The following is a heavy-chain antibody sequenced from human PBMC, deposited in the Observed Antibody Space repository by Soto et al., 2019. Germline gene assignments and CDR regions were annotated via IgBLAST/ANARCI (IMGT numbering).Heavy chain of an antibody. CDR1: GFTFSSYG. CDR3: ARVSSELTTVTNTIAKYYYYYGMDV. J-gene: IGHJ6*02. V-gene: IGHV3-33*01. D-gene: IGHD4-4*01. Sequence: GGSLRLSCAASGFTFSSYGMHWVRQAPGKGLEWVAVIWYDGSNKYYADSVKGRFTISRDNSKNTLYLQMNSLRAEDTAVYYCARVSSELTTVTNTIAKYYYYYGMDVWGQGTTVTVSS. CDR2: IWYDGSNK.